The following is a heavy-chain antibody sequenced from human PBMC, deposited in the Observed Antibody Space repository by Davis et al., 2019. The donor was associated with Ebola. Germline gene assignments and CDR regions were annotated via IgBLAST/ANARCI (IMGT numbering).Heavy chain of an antibody. V-gene: IGHV3-30*03. J-gene: IGHJ3*02. Sequence: GESLKISCVASGFTFSIYSINWVRQAPGKGLEWVAVISYDGSNKYYADSVKGRFTISRDNSKNTLYLQMSSLRSEDTAVYYCVRWKESAFDIWGQGTMVTVSS. CDR3: VRWKESAFDI. D-gene: IGHD4-23*01. CDR1: GFTFSIYS. CDR2: ISYDGSNK.